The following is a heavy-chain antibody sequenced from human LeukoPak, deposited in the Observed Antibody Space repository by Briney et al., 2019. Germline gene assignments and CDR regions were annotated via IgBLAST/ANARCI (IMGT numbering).Heavy chain of an antibody. Sequence: GGSLRLSCAASGFTFSSYAMHWVRQAPGKGLEWVAVISYDGSNKYYADSVKGRFTISRDNSKNTLYLQMNSLRAEDTAVYYCARDSPYGDYYALSSAYYFDYWGQGTLVTVSS. CDR2: ISYDGSNK. V-gene: IGHV3-30-3*01. CDR1: GFTFSSYA. D-gene: IGHD4-17*01. J-gene: IGHJ4*02. CDR3: ARDSPYGDYYALSSAYYFDY.